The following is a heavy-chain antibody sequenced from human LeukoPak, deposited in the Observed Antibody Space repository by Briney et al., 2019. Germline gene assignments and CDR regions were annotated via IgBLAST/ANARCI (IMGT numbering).Heavy chain of an antibody. CDR1: GFTFRSYA. J-gene: IGHJ4*02. V-gene: IGHV3-23*01. CDR2: LSGNGLIA. Sequence: PGGSLRLSCAASGFTFRSYAMNWVRQAPGEGLEWVSLLSGNGLIAYYADSVKGRFTISRDNSKNTLYLQMNSLRAEDTAVYYCAKDPRHYYDSSGYYPYYFDYWGQGTLVTVSS. CDR3: AKDPRHYYDSSGYYPYYFDY. D-gene: IGHD3-22*01.